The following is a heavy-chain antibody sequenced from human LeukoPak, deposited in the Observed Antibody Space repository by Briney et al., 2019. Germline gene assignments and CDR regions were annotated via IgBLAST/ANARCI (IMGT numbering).Heavy chain of an antibody. CDR3: ARDGQLFAEGLDY. Sequence: SETLSLTCTVSGGSISSYYWSWLRQPAGKGLEWIGRIYTSGSTNYNPSLKSRVTMSVDTSKNQFSLKLSSVTAADTAVYYCARDGQLFAEGLDYWGQGTLVTVSS. CDR1: GGSISSYY. J-gene: IGHJ4*02. V-gene: IGHV4-4*07. CDR2: IYTSGST. D-gene: IGHD2-21*01.